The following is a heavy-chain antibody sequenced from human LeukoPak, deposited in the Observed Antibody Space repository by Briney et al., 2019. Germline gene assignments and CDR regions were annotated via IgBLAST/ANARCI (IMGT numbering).Heavy chain of an antibody. D-gene: IGHD4-17*01. V-gene: IGHV4-61*02. CDR2: IYTSGST. CDR3: ARADDYGLYFDY. J-gene: IGHJ4*02. CDR1: GGSISSGRYY. Sequence: SQTLSLTCTVSGGSISSGRYYWSWLRQPAGKGLEWIGRIYTSGSTQYNPSLKSRVTISLDTSKNQFSLKLSSVTAADTAVYYCARADDYGLYFDYWGQGTLVTVSS.